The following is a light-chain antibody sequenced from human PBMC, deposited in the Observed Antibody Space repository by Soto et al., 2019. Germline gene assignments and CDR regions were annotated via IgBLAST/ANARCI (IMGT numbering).Light chain of an antibody. Sequence: EVVLTQSPGTLSLSPGERATLSCRTSQSVSSDYLVWYQQKPGQAPRLVIYAASMRATGVPDRFSGSGSGTDFTLTISRLEPEDFAVYYGHQHDSSPRTFGQGTKVEIK. CDR2: AAS. CDR3: HQHDSSPRT. V-gene: IGKV3-20*01. J-gene: IGKJ1*01. CDR1: QSVSSDY.